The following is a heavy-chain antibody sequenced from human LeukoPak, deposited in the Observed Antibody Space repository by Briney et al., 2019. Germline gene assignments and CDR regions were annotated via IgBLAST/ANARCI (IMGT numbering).Heavy chain of an antibody. CDR1: GFTFSSYA. J-gene: IGHJ4*02. CDR2: ISYDGSNK. D-gene: IGHD4-17*01. V-gene: IGHV3-30*04. CDR3: VSVTVTTGGGMGY. Sequence: GGSLRLSCAASGFTFSSYAMHWVRQAPGKGLEWVAVISYDGSNKYYADSVKGRFTISRDNSKNTLYLQMNSLRAEDTAVYYCVSVTVTTGGGMGYWGQGTLVTVSS.